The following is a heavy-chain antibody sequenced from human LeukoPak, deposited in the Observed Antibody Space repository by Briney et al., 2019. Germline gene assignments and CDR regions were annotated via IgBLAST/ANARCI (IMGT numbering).Heavy chain of an antibody. V-gene: IGHV3-49*03. Sequence: GGSLRLSCAASGFTFSSYWMSWFRQAPGKGLEWVGFIRSKAYGGTTEYAASVKGRFTISRDDSKSIAYLQVNSLKTEDTAVYYCTREGGWELPYYFDYWGQGTLVTVSS. CDR1: GFTFSSYW. CDR2: IRSKAYGGTT. D-gene: IGHD1-26*01. J-gene: IGHJ4*02. CDR3: TREGGWELPYYFDY.